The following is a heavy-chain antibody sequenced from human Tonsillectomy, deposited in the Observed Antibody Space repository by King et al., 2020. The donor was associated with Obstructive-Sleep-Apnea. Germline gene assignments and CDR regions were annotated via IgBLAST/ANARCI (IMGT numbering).Heavy chain of an antibody. CDR3: GREKEGGYSYGWDY. CDR2: IYVSGST. J-gene: IGHJ4*02. V-gene: IGHV4-39*07. CDR1: GGSLSSSSYY. Sequence: QLQESGPGLVKPSETLSLTCTVSGGSLSSSSYYWGWIRQPPGKGVEWIGGIYVSGSTYYNPSLKRRDTISVDTSKNPFSLKLSAVTAADTAVYYCGREKEGGYSYGWDYWGQGTLVTVSS. D-gene: IGHD5-18*01.